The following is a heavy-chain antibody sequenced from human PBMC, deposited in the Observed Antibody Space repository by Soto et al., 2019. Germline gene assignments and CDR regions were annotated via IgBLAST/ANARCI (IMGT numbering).Heavy chain of an antibody. CDR3: ARGGHVVVVTAALDY. V-gene: IGHV1-46*01. J-gene: IGHJ4*02. CDR1: GDTFTDYY. CDR2: VNPSGGHT. Sequence: QVQLMQSGAEVKKPGASVKVSCKASGDTFTDYYIHWVRQAPGQGLEWMGTVNPSGGHTTYAQHILGRVTMTRKTTTSTLSMELTSLTSDDTAIYYCARGGHVVVVTAALDYWGQGTLVTVSS. D-gene: IGHD2-21*02.